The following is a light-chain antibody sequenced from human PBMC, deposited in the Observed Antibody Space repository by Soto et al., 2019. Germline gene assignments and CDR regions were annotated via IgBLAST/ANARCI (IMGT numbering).Light chain of an antibody. CDR1: QSVSSSY. J-gene: IGKJ1*01. Sequence: ESVLTQSRSTLSLSPGPRPTLSCRASQSVSSSYLAWYQQKRGQAPRIXIYGASSRATGIPDRFSGSGYGTDFNLTISRLEPEDFAVYYCQQYGSSPRTFGQGTKVDIK. CDR3: QQYGSSPRT. CDR2: GAS. V-gene: IGKV3-20*01.